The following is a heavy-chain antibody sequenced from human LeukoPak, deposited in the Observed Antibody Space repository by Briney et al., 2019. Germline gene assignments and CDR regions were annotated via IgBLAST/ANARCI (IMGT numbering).Heavy chain of an antibody. D-gene: IGHD6-19*01. J-gene: IGHJ4*02. V-gene: IGHV1-8*01. Sequence: ASVKVSCKASGYTFTSYDINWVRQATGQGLEWMGWMNPNSGNTGYAQKFQGRVTMTRNTPISTAYMELSSLRSEDTAVYYCASIAVAGLTSDYWGQGTLVTVSS. CDR2: MNPNSGNT. CDR3: ASIAVAGLTSDY. CDR1: GYTFTSYD.